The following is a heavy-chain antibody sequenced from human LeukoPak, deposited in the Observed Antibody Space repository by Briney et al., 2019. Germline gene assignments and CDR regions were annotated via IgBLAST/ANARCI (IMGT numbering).Heavy chain of an antibody. D-gene: IGHD3-10*01. V-gene: IGHV3-48*04. Sequence: GGSLRLSCAASGFTFSSYSMNWVRQAPGKGLEWVSSISSSSGSTIYYADSVKGRFTISRDNAKNSLYLQMNSLRAEDTAVYYCARDTYGSGSYPDYWGQGTLVTVSS. J-gene: IGHJ4*02. CDR2: ISSSSGSTI. CDR1: GFTFSSYS. CDR3: ARDTYGSGSYPDY.